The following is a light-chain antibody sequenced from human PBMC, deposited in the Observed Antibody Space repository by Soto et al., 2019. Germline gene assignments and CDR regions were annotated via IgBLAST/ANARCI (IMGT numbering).Light chain of an antibody. CDR1: QSVISY. CDR3: QQHSNWPIT. J-gene: IGKJ5*01. CDR2: DAS. V-gene: IGKV3-11*01. Sequence: EIVLTQSPATLSLSPGERATLSCRASQSVISYLAWYQHKPGQAPRLLIYDASNRATGTPARFIGSGSGTDFTLTISSLEPEDFAVFYCQQHSNWPITFGQGTRLEIK.